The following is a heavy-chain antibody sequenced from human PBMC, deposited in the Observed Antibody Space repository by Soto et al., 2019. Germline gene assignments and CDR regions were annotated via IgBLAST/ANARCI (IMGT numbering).Heavy chain of an antibody. Sequence: GGSLRLSCAASGFTFSSYDMHWVRQATGKGLEWVSAIGTAGDTYYPGSVKGRFTISRENAKNSLYLQMNSLRAEDTAVYYCARSPGDSGWYNKLDYYGMDVWGQGTTVTVSS. V-gene: IGHV3-13*01. CDR1: GFTFSSYD. D-gene: IGHD6-19*01. CDR3: ARSPGDSGWYNKLDYYGMDV. J-gene: IGHJ6*02. CDR2: IGTAGDT.